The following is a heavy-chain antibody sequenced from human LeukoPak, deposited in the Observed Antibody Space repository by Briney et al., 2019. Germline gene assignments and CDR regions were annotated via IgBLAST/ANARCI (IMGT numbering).Heavy chain of an antibody. Sequence: SETLSLTCTVSGGSISSSSYYWGWIRQPPGKGLEWIGSIYYSGSTYYNPSLKSRVTISVDTSKNQFSLKLSSVTAADTAVYYCARSYYGSGSCDYWGQGTLVTVSS. CDR2: IYYSGST. V-gene: IGHV4-39*07. D-gene: IGHD3-10*01. J-gene: IGHJ4*02. CDR3: ARSYYGSGSCDY. CDR1: GGSISSSSYY.